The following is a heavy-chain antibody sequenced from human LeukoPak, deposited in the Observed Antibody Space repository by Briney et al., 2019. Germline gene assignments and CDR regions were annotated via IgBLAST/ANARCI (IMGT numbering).Heavy chain of an antibody. V-gene: IGHV4-39*01. J-gene: IGHJ5*02. D-gene: IGHD2-2*01. CDR2: IYYSGST. Sequence: SETLSLTCTVSGGSISTSSYYWGWIRQPPGKGLEWIGSIYYSGSTYYNPSLKSRVAISVDTSRKQFSLKLSSVTAADTAVYYCARGYCSSATCSPGDNWFDPWGQGTLVTVSS. CDR3: ARGYCSSATCSPGDNWFDP. CDR1: GGSISTSSYY.